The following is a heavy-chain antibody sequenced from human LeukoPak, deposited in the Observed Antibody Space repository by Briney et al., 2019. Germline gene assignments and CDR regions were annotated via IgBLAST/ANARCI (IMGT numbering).Heavy chain of an antibody. CDR2: ISGSGGST. CDR1: GFTFSSYA. D-gene: IGHD5-18*01. Sequence: HPGGSLRLSCAASGFTFSSYAMSWVRQAPGKGLEWVSAISGSGGSTYYADSVKGRFTISRDNSKNTLYLQMNSLRAEDTAVYYCARDGWTAMAYGMDVWGQGTTVTVSS. V-gene: IGHV3-23*01. CDR3: ARDGWTAMAYGMDV. J-gene: IGHJ6*02.